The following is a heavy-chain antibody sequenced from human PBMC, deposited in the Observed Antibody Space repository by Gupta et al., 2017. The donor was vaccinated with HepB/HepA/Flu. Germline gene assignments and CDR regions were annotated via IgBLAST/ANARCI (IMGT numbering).Heavy chain of an antibody. CDR2: IYWDDDK. D-gene: IGHD6-19*01. J-gene: IGHJ3*02. CDR1: GFSLSTSGVG. V-gene: IGHV2-5*02. Sequence: QITLKESGPTLVKPTQTLTLTCTFSGFSLSTSGVGVGWIRQPPGKALEWLALIYWDDDKRYSPSLKSRLTITKDTSKNQVVLTMTNMDPVDTATYYCAHRHILLDLSSGYSSGWYVDAFDIWGQGTMVTVSS. CDR3: AHRHILLDLSSGYSSGWYVDAFDI.